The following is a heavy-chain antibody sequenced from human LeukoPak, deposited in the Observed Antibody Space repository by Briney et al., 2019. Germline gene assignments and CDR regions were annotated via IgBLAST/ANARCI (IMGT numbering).Heavy chain of an antibody. V-gene: IGHV4-30-4*01. D-gene: IGHD3-22*01. CDR3: ARVERQYYYDSSGYYTPFGY. J-gene: IGHJ4*02. CDR1: GGSISSGDYY. Sequence: PSETLSLTCTVSGGSISSGDYYWSWIRRPPGKGLEWIGYIYYSGSTYYNPSLKSRVTISVDTSKNQFSLKLSSVTAADTAVYYCARVERQYYYDSSGYYTPFGYWGQGTLVTVSS. CDR2: IYYSGST.